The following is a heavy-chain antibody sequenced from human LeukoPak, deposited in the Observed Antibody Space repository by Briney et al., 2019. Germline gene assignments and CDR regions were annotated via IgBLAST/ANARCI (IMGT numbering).Heavy chain of an antibody. CDR1: GGSISSGGYS. V-gene: IGHV4-30-2*01. CDR2: IYHSGST. Sequence: PSQTLSLTCAVSGGSISSGGYSWSWIRQPPGKGLEWIGYIYHSGSTYYNPSLKSRVTISVDRSKNQFSLKLSSVTAADTAVYYCARDHWLLSSKTWYYYGLDVWGQGTTVTVSS. CDR3: ARDHWLLSSKTWYYYGLDV. J-gene: IGHJ6*02. D-gene: IGHD3-9*01.